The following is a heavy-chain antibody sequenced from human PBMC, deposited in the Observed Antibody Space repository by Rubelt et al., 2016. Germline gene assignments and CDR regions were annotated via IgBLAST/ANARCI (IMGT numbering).Heavy chain of an antibody. D-gene: IGHD6-19*01. CDR2: GYYSGST. CDR3: ARHMGQWLVRSDAFDM. CDR1: GYSISSGYY. V-gene: IGHV4-38-2*02. Sequence: QVQLQESGPGLVKPSETLSLTCTVSGYSISSGYYWGWIRQPPGKGLEWIGSGYYSGSTYYNPSLKSRVTISVDTSKNQLSRERTSLTAADTAVYYCARHMGQWLVRSDAFDMWGQGTMVTVSS. J-gene: IGHJ3*02.